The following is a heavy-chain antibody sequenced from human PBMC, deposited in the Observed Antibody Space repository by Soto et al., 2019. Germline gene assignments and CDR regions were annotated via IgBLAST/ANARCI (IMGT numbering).Heavy chain of an antibody. CDR1: GGTFSSYA. V-gene: IGHV1-69*06. CDR2: SIPIFGTA. CDR3: EKGYHYGYSDY. D-gene: IGHD5-18*01. J-gene: IGHJ4*02. Sequence: QVQLVQSGAEVKKPGSSVKVSCKASGGTFSSYAISWVRQAPGQGLEWMGGSIPIFGTANYAPKFQGRVTIDGDKSTSSGYKEMSSLRSEDPDEYSGEKGYHYGYSDYWGQGTLVTESS.